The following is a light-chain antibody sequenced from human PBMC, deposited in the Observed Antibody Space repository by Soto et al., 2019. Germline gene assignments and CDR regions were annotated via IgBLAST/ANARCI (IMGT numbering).Light chain of an antibody. Sequence: QAVVTQEPSRTVSPGGTVTLTCASRTGAVTSDYFPNWFQQKPGQAPMALIFSTSSKHSWTPARFSGSLLGGKATLTLSGVQAEDEADYYCLLSYGGVSVLGGGSKLTVL. CDR3: LLSYGGVSV. CDR1: TGAVTSDYF. J-gene: IGLJ3*02. CDR2: STS. V-gene: IGLV7-43*01.